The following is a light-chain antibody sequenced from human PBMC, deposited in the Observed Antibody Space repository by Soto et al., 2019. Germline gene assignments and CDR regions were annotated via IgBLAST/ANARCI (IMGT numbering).Light chain of an antibody. V-gene: IGKV3-11*01. Sequence: EIVMTQSPATLSASVGERATLSCRASQSVSNYLAWYQQKPGQAPRLLIYDASNRATDIPARFSGSGSGTDFTLTISSLEPEDFAVYYCQQRSNWPPFTFGQGTRLEIK. CDR2: DAS. J-gene: IGKJ5*01. CDR1: QSVSNY. CDR3: QQRSNWPPFT.